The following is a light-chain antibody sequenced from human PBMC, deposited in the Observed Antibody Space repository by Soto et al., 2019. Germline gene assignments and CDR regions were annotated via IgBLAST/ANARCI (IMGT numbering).Light chain of an antibody. J-gene: IGLJ1*01. CDR2: EVS. CDR3: SSYRSSSTLDYV. Sequence: QSVLTQPPSVSGSPGQSITISCTGTSSDVGTYNYVSWYQQHPGKAPKLMIYEVSNRPSGISNRFSGSKSGNTASLTISGLQAEDEADYYCSSYRSSSTLDYVSGTGTKVTVL. CDR1: SSDVGTYNY. V-gene: IGLV2-14*01.